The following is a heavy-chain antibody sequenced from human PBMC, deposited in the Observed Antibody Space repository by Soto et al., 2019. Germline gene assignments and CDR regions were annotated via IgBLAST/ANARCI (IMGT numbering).Heavy chain of an antibody. CDR1: GFTFSSYA. V-gene: IGHV3-23*01. D-gene: IGHD6-13*01. CDR3: GPNPGIAAALRSFDP. Sequence: PGGSLRLSCAASGFTFSSYAMSWVRQAPGKGLEWVSAISGSGGSTYYADSVKGRFTISRDNYKNTLYLQMNSLRAEDTAVYYCGPNPGIAAALRSFDPWGQGTLVTVSS. CDR2: ISGSGGST. J-gene: IGHJ5*02.